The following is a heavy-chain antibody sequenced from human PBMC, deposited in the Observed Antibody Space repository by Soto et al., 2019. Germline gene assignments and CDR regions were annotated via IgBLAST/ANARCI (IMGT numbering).Heavy chain of an antibody. D-gene: IGHD3-9*01. J-gene: IGHJ3*02. CDR2: INPNSGGT. CDR3: ARGGSDILTDDAFDI. Sequence: QVQLVQSGAEVKKPGASVKVSCKASGYTFTGYYMHWVRQAPGQGLEWMGWINPNSGGTNYAQKFQGGVTMTRDTSMSTAYMELSRLRADDTAVYCCARGGSDILTDDAFDIWGQGTMVTVSS. V-gene: IGHV1-2*02. CDR1: GYTFTGYY.